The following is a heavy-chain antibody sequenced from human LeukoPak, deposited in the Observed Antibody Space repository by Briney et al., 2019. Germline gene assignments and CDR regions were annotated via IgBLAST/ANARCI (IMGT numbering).Heavy chain of an antibody. CDR1: GFTFSSYA. V-gene: IGHV3-23*01. CDR2: ISGSGGST. CDR3: AKYGDYDYYYYGMDV. D-gene: IGHD4-17*01. J-gene: IGHJ6*02. Sequence: GMSLRLSCAASGFTFSSYAMSWVRQAPGKGLEWVSAISGSGGSTYYADSVKGRFTISRDNSKNTLYLQMNSLRAEDTAVYYCAKYGDYDYYYYGMDVWGQGTTVTVSS.